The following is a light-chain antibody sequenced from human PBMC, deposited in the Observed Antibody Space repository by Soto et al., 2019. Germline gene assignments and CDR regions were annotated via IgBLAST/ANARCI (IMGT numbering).Light chain of an antibody. CDR2: GAS. CDR1: QTVSSNY. CDR3: QQYGTSPRS. Sequence: EIVLTQSPGTLSLSPGERATLSCRASQTVSSNYLAWYQQKPGQAPRLLIYGASTRATGIPDRFSGSGSGTDFSLTISSLEPEDVAVFYCQQYGTSPRSFAQGTKLEIK. J-gene: IGKJ2*01. V-gene: IGKV3-20*01.